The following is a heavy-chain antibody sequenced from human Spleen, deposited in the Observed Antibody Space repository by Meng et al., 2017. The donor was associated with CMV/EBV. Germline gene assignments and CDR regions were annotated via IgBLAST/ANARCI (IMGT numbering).Heavy chain of an antibody. Sequence: GGSLRLSCAASGFTFSNYGMSWVRQAPGKGLEWVGFIRSKAYGGTTEYAASVKGRFTISRDDSKSIAYLQMNSLKTEDTAVYYCTRAGGGSSWYPGDYYYGMDVWGQGTTVTVSS. CDR1: GFTFSNYG. CDR3: TRAGGGSSWYPGDYYYGMDV. CDR2: IRSKAYGGTT. J-gene: IGHJ6*02. D-gene: IGHD6-13*01. V-gene: IGHV3-49*04.